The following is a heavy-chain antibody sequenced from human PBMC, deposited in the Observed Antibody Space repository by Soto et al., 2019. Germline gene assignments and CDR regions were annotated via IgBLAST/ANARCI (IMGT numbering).Heavy chain of an antibody. CDR3: ARVKLGITGTPILVRLQQ. D-gene: IGHD1-7*01. CDR1: GGSISSGGYY. Sequence: SETLSLTCTVSGGSISSGGYYWSWIRQHPGKGLEWIGYIYYSGSTYYNPSLKSRVTISVDTSKNQFSLKLSSVTAADTAVYYCARVKLGITGTPILVRLQQWGKGTLVTVSS. J-gene: IGHJ1*01. CDR2: IYYSGST. V-gene: IGHV4-31*03.